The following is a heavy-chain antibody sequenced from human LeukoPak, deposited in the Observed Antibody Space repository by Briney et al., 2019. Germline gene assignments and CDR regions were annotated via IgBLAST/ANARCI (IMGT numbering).Heavy chain of an antibody. CDR2: IYSGGST. D-gene: IGHD2-15*01. V-gene: IGHV3-53*05. J-gene: IGHJ6*02. CDR1: GFTVSSNY. Sequence: GGSLRLSCAASGFTVSSNYMSWVRQAPGKGLEWVSVIYSGGSTYYADSVKGRFTISRDNAKNSLYLQMNSLRAEDTALYYCAKDHLLSEYCSGGSCYSEGMDIWGQGTTVTVSS. CDR3: AKDHLLSEYCSGGSCYSEGMDI.